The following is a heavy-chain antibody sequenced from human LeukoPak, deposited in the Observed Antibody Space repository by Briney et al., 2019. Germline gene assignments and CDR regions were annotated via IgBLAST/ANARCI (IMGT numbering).Heavy chain of an antibody. Sequence: GGSLGLSCAASGFTFSSYTMSWVRQAPGKGLEWVSTITTSDGNTYYADSVKGRFTVSRDNSKNTLFLQMNSLRAEDTAVYYCAKDGGLWVSAHWGDSWGRGTLVTVSS. J-gene: IGHJ4*02. CDR3: AKDGGLWVSAHWGDS. D-gene: IGHD7-27*01. CDR2: ITTSDGNT. V-gene: IGHV3-23*01. CDR1: GFTFSSYT.